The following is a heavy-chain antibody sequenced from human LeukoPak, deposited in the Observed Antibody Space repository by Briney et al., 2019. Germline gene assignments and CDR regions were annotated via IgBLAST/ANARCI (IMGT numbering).Heavy chain of an antibody. CDR3: ANMGQYYYDSSGYHSI. CDR1: GFTFSSYA. V-gene: IGHV3-23*01. J-gene: IGHJ3*02. CDR2: ISGSGGST. Sequence: GGSLRLSCAASGFTFSSYAMSWVRQAPGKGLEWVSAISGSGGSTYYADSVKGRFTISRDNSKNTLYLQMNSLRAEDTAVYYCANMGQYYYDSSGYHSIWGQGTMVTVSS. D-gene: IGHD3-22*01.